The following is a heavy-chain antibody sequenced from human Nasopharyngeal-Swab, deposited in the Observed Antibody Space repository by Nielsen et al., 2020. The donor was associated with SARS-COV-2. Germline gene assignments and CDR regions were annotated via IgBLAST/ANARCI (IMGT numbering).Heavy chain of an antibody. CDR3: ARSPRGDYYFDY. CDR1: GFTFSDYY. J-gene: IGHJ4*02. Sequence: GESLKISCAASGFTFSDYYMSWLRQAPGKGLEWVSYVSSSGSTIYYADSVKGRFTISRDNAKNSMYLQMNRLRAEDAAVYYCARSPRGDYYFDYWGQGTLVTVSS. V-gene: IGHV3-11*04. D-gene: IGHD3-10*01. CDR2: VSSSGSTI.